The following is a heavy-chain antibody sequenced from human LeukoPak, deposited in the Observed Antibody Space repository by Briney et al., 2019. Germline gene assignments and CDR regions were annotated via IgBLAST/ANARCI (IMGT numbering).Heavy chain of an antibody. J-gene: IGHJ5*02. V-gene: IGHV1-69*04. CDR1: GGTFSSYA. Sequence: ASVKVSCKASGGTFSSYAISWVRQAPGQGLEWMGRIIPILGIANYAQKFQGRVTITADKSTSTAYMELSSLRSEDTAVYYCARAINCGGDCYFFDPWGQGTLVTVSS. CDR3: ARAINCGGDCYFFDP. D-gene: IGHD2-21*02. CDR2: IIPILGIA.